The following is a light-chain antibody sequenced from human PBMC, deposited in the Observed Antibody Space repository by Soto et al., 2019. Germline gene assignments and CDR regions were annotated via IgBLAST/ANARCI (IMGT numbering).Light chain of an antibody. CDR2: KVS. J-gene: IGKJ2*01. CDR1: QRLVDSDGNTY. V-gene: IGKV2-30*01. Sequence: DVVMTQSPLSLPVTLGQPASISCRSSQRLVDSDGNTYLNWFQQRPGQSPRRLIYKVSSRDSGVPDRFSGSGSGADFTLKISRVEAEDVGVYYCMQGTNWPYTFGQGTELEI. CDR3: MQGTNWPYT.